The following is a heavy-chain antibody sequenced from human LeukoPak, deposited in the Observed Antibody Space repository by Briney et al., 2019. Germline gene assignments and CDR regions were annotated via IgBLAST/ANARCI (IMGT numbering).Heavy chain of an antibody. D-gene: IGHD1-26*01. CDR2: INPSGGST. V-gene: IGHV1-46*01. CDR1: GYTFTSYY. J-gene: IGHJ4*02. Sequence: GASVTVSCKASGYTFTSYYMHWVRQAPGQGLEWMGLINPSGGSTSYAQKFQGRVTMTRDTSTSTVYMELSSLRSEDTAVYYCASNSPRYSGSYWSIFDYWGQGTLVTVSS. CDR3: ASNSPRYSGSYWSIFDY.